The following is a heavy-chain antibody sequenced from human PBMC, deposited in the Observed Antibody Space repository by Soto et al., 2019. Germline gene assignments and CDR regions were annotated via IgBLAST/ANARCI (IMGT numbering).Heavy chain of an antibody. D-gene: IGHD2-2*01. Sequence: GASVKVSCKASGGTFSSYAISWVRQAPGQGLEWMGGIIPIFGTANYAQKFQGRVTITADESTSTAYMELSSLRSEDTAVYYCARDRGYCRSTTCYENGMEVWGQGTTGTV. V-gene: IGHV1-69*13. CDR1: GGTFSSYA. CDR2: IIPIFGTA. CDR3: ARDRGYCRSTTCYENGMEV. J-gene: IGHJ6*02.